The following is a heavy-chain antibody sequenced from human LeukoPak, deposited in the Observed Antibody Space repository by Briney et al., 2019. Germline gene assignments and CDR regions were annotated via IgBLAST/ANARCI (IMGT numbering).Heavy chain of an antibody. CDR1: GGSFSGYY. J-gene: IGHJ4*02. V-gene: IGHV4-34*01. Sequence: SETLSLTCAVYGGSFSGYYWSWIRQPPGKGLEWIGEINHSGSTNYNPSLKSRVTISVDTSKNQFSLKLSSVTAADAAVYYCARARGQHPQTLYYFDYWGQGTLVTVSS. CDR2: INHSGST. CDR3: ARARGQHPQTLYYFDY. D-gene: IGHD2-2*01.